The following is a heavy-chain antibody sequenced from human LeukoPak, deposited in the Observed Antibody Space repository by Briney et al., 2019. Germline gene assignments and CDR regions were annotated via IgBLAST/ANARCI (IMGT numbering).Heavy chain of an antibody. J-gene: IGHJ4*02. CDR3: ARWGYSSGYYYDY. D-gene: IGHD3-22*01. V-gene: IGHV3-48*03. Sequence: GGSLRLSCAASGFTFSSYEMNLVRQAPGKGLEWVSYISSSGSTIYYADSVKGRFTISRDNARNSLFLQMNSLRAEDTAVYYCARWGYSSGYYYDYWGPGTLVTVSS. CDR2: ISSSGSTI. CDR1: GFTFSSYE.